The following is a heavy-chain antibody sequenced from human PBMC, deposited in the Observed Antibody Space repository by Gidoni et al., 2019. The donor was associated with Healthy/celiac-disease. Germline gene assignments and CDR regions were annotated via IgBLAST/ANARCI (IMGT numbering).Heavy chain of an antibody. CDR2: IYYSGST. J-gene: IGHJ5*02. D-gene: IGHD1-1*01. CDR1: GGSISSSRYY. CDR3: ARHWNRVRAARPSEFDP. V-gene: IGHV4-39*01. Sequence: QLQLQESGPGLVKPSETLSLTCTVSGGSISSSRYYWVWIRQPPGKGLGWIGSIYYSGSTDYNPVLNSRGTISVDTSKNQFSLKLSSVTAADTSVYYWARHWNRVRAARPSEFDPWCQGTLGTVSS.